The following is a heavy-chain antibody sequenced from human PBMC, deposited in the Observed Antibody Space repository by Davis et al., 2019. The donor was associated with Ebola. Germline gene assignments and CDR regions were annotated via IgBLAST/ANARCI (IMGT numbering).Heavy chain of an antibody. J-gene: IGHJ2*01. CDR3: ARGRRPPNWHFDL. V-gene: IGHV4-59*01. Sequence: SETLSLTCTVSGGSISTFYWSWIRQPPGRGLEYIGYVYYNGDADYSPSLNSRVTISADTSENQVSLRLRSVTAADTAVYYCARGRRPPNWHFDLWGRGTLVIVSS. CDR2: VYYNGDA. CDR1: GGSISTFY.